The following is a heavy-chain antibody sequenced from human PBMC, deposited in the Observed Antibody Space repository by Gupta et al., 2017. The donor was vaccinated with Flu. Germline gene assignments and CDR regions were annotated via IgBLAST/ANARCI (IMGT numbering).Heavy chain of an antibody. D-gene: IGHD3-10*02. CDR3: VVDYIHGLDV. CDR1: GFVFSEHN. Sequence: EVQLVESGGDLVKRGGSLRLSCAASGFVFSEHNINWVRQAPWKGLEWVSSISMTGSFIYYAESVQGRFTISRDNAKNSLYLQMNSLRAEDTAVYYCVVDYIHGLDVWGQGTTVTVSS. CDR2: ISMTGSFI. V-gene: IGHV3-21*01. J-gene: IGHJ6*02.